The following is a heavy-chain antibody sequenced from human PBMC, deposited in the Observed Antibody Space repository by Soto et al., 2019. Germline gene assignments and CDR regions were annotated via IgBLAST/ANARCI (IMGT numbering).Heavy chain of an antibody. J-gene: IGHJ5*02. CDR3: ARRKQPDPGNNWFDP. CDR1: GGSFSGYY. Sequence: SETLSLTCAVYGGSFSGYYWSWIRQPPGKGLEWIGEINHSGSTNYNPSLKSRVTISVDTSKNQFSLKLSSVTAADTAVYYCARRKQPDPGNNWFDPWGQGTLATVSS. V-gene: IGHV4-34*01. D-gene: IGHD3-10*01. CDR2: INHSGST.